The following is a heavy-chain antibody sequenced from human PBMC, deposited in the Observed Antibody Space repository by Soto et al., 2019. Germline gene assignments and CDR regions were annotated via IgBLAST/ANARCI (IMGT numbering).Heavy chain of an antibody. Sequence: GGSLRLSCAASGFTFSSYSMNWVRQAPGKGLEWVSSISSSSSYIYYADSVKGRFTISRDNAKNSLYLQLNSLRAEDTAVYYCARTPTYRYYFDYWGQGTLVTVSS. CDR3: ARTPTYRYYFDY. CDR2: ISSSSSYI. CDR1: GFTFSSYS. D-gene: IGHD5-12*01. J-gene: IGHJ4*02. V-gene: IGHV3-21*01.